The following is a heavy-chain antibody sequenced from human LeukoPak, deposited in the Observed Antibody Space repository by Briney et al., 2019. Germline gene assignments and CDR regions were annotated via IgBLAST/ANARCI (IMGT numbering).Heavy chain of an antibody. V-gene: IGHV4-39*01. D-gene: IGHD6-13*01. CDR1: GGSISSSSYY. Sequence: PSETLSLTCTVSGGSISSSSYYWGWIRQPPGKGLEWIGSIYYSGSTYYNPSLKSRVTISVDTSKNQFSLKLSSVTAADTAVYYCARLRWWSSWYRFFDYWGQGTLVTVSS. CDR2: IYYSGST. J-gene: IGHJ4*02. CDR3: ARLRWWSSWYRFFDY.